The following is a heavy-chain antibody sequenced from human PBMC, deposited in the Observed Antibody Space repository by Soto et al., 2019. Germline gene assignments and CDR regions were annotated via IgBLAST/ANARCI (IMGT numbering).Heavy chain of an antibody. CDR1: GYSFTDYH. V-gene: IGHV1-2*04. Sequence: ASVKVSCKASGYSFTDYHIHWVRQAPGQGLEWLGRINPKSGGTSTAQKFQGWVTMTTDTSISTASMELTRLTSDDTAIYYCARGDSTDCSNGVCSFFYNHDMDVWGQGTTVTVS. J-gene: IGHJ6*02. CDR2: INPKSGGT. D-gene: IGHD2-8*01. CDR3: ARGDSTDCSNGVCSFFYNHDMDV.